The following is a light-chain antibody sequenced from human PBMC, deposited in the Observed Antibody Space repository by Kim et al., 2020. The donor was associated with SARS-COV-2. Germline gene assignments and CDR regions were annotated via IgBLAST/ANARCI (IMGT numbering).Light chain of an antibody. V-gene: IGKV1-27*01. CDR2: RTY. Sequence: ADVEDTVTISCRERHGTNEDVAWYQQKPEKEPNILIYRTYAFQKGGPSRFSGRGSVTEFSLTISSLQTEDIANYYCQKYNGAPRTFGQGSKVEIK. CDR3: QKYNGAPRT. J-gene: IGKJ1*01. CDR1: HGTNED.